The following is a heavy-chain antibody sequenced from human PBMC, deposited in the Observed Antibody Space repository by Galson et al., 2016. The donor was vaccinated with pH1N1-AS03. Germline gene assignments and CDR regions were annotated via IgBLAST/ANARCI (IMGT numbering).Heavy chain of an antibody. CDR2: IDSDGSNT. D-gene: IGHD1-1*01. V-gene: IGHV3-74*01. J-gene: IGHJ4*02. CDR3: ARDSGRDTWTAYSFAS. Sequence: SLRLSCAASGFTFSSYWMHWVRHLPGKGLVWVSGIDSDGSNTYYADSVRGRFTISRDNAKNTLYLQMNSLRAEDSALYYCARDSGRDTWTAYSFASWGQGALVTVSS. CDR1: GFTFSSYW.